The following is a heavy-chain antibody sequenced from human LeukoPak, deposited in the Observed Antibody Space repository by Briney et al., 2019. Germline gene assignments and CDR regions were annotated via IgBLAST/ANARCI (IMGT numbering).Heavy chain of an antibody. J-gene: IGHJ4*02. CDR1: GFTFSSDA. CDR3: AKGIFGLVITLDY. Sequence: GGSLRLSCAASGFTFSSDAMSWVRQAPGKGLEGVSAISCSGGSTYYADSVKGRFTISRDNSTNTLYLQMNSLRAEDTAVYYCAKGIFGLVITLDYWGQGTLVTVSS. V-gene: IGHV3-23*01. CDR2: ISCSGGST. D-gene: IGHD3-3*01.